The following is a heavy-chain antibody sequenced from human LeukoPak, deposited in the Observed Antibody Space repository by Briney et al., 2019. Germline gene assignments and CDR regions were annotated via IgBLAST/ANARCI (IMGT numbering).Heavy chain of an antibody. J-gene: IGHJ4*02. D-gene: IGHD3-22*01. Sequence: PSETLSLTCTVSGGSISSYYWSWIRQPPRKGLEWIGYIYYSGSTNYNPSLKSRVTISVDTSKNQFSLKLSSVTAADTAVYYCARYDSSGSFDYWGQGTLVTVSS. CDR3: ARYDSSGSFDY. V-gene: IGHV4-59*01. CDR2: IYYSGST. CDR1: GGSISSYY.